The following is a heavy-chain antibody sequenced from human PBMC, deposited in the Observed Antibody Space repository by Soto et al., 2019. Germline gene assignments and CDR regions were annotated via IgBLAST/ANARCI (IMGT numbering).Heavy chain of an antibody. Sequence: GGSLRLSCAASGFTFSSYAMHWVRQAPGKWLEWVAVLSYVGSNKYYADSVKGRFTISRDNSKNTLYLQMNSLRAEDTAVYYCASMYSSSFFDYWGQGTLVTVSS. CDR1: GFTFSSYA. V-gene: IGHV3-30-3*01. D-gene: IGHD6-13*01. CDR2: LSYVGSNK. J-gene: IGHJ4*02. CDR3: ASMYSSSFFDY.